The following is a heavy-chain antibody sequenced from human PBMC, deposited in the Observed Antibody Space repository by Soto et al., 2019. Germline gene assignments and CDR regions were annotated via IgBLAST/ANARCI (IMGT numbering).Heavy chain of an antibody. CDR3: ARVGRYYYDSSGYLNFDY. Sequence: ASVKLSCKASGYTFTSYGISWVRQAPGQGLEWMGWISAYNGNTNYAQKLQGRVTMTTDTSTSTAYMELRSLRSDDTAVYYCARVGRYYYDSSGYLNFDYWGQGTLVTVSS. D-gene: IGHD3-22*01. J-gene: IGHJ4*02. CDR2: ISAYNGNT. V-gene: IGHV1-18*01. CDR1: GYTFTSYG.